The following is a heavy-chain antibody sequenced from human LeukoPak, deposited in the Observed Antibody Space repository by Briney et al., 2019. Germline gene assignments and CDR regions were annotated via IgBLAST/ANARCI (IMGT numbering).Heavy chain of an antibody. Sequence: PSETLSLTCTVSGASISSFHWSWIRQPPGKGLEWIGYIYYSGSTNYNPSLKSRVTISVDTSKNQFSLKLSSVTAADTAVYYCAREAAGYCSGGSCRLFDYWGQGTLVTVSS. CDR2: IYYSGST. V-gene: IGHV4-59*01. D-gene: IGHD2-15*01. J-gene: IGHJ4*02. CDR1: GASISSFH. CDR3: AREAAGYCSGGSCRLFDY.